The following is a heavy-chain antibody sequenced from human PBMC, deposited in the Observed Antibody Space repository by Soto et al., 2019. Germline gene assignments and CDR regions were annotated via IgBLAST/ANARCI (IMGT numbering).Heavy chain of an antibody. V-gene: IGHV4-39*01. CDR2: IYYSGST. J-gene: IGHJ2*01. D-gene: IGHD1-26*01. Sequence: QLQLQESGPGLVKPSETLSLTCTVSGGSISSSSYYWGWIRQPPGKGLEWIGSIYYSGSTYYNPSLKSRVTISVDTSKNQFSLKLSSVTAADTAVYYCARHVRTVGARKGWYFDLWGRGTLVTVSS. CDR3: ARHVRTVGARKGWYFDL. CDR1: GGSISSSSYY.